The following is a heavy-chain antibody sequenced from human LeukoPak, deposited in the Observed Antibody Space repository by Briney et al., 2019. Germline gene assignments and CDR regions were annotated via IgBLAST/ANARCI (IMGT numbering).Heavy chain of an antibody. Sequence: GGSLRLSCAASGFTFSSYWMHWVRQAPGKGLVWVSRINSDGSSTSYADSVKGRFTISRDNAKNTLFLQMNSLRAEDTAVYYCTNVDTGSPHHFWGQGTLVTVSS. J-gene: IGHJ4*02. CDR3: TNVDTGSPHHF. CDR2: INSDGSST. CDR1: GFTFSSYW. D-gene: IGHD2-8*02. V-gene: IGHV3-74*01.